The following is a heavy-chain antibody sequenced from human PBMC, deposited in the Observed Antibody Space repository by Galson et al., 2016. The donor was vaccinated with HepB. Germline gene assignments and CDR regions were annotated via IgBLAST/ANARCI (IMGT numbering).Heavy chain of an antibody. CDR1: GSSISSRHW. V-gene: IGHV4-4*02. J-gene: IGHJ4*02. CDR3: ANLGYCSGDCYSVN. CDR2: IYHTGSA. D-gene: IGHD2-21*02. Sequence: ETLSLTCGVSGSSISSRHWWSWVRQSPGKGLEWIGEIYHTGSANYNPSLKSRVTISVDKSKNHFSLELNSVTAADTAVYYCANLGYCSGDCYSVNWGQGTMVTVSS.